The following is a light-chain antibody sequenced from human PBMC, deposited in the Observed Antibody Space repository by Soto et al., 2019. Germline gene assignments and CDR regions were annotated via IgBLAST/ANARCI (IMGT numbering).Light chain of an antibody. CDR3: QQYNMHFWT. J-gene: IGKJ1*01. V-gene: IGKV1-5*03. Sequence: DIQLTQSPSTLSASVGDRVTITCRASQSISSWLAWYQQKPGKAPKLLIYKASSLESGVPSRFSGNGSGTEFTLTISRLQPDYFATYYCQQYNMHFWTFGQGPKV. CDR1: QSISSW. CDR2: KAS.